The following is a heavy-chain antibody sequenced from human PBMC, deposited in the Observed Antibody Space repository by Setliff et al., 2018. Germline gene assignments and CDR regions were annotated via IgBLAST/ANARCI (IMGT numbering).Heavy chain of an antibody. J-gene: IGHJ3*02. Sequence: GASVKVSCKASGGTFSSSAISWVRQAPGQGLECVGRIIPFFGTANSAQKFQGRVTITAGESATTAYMELSSLRAEDTAVYYCAKSMTTVTTGGNEAFDIWGQGTMVTVSS. D-gene: IGHD4-17*01. CDR1: GGTFSSSA. CDR2: IIPFFGTA. CDR3: AKSMTTVTTGGNEAFDI. V-gene: IGHV1-69*13.